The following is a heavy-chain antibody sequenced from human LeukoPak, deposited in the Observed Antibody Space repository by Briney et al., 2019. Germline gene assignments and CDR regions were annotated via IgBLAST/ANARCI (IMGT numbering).Heavy chain of an antibody. CDR3: ATTTRSSGRPRALGY. J-gene: IGHJ4*02. CDR1: GYSTSSGFY. Sequence: SETLSLTCSVSGYSTSSGFYWGWIRQSPGKGLEWIGSISHSESTYYNPSLKSRVTISVDTSKNHFSLKLTSVTAADTAVYYCATTTRSSGRPRALGYWGQGILITVSS. V-gene: IGHV4-38-2*02. CDR2: ISHSEST. D-gene: IGHD6-19*01.